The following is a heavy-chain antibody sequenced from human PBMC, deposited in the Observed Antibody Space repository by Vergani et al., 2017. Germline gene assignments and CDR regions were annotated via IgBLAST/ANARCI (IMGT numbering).Heavy chain of an antibody. V-gene: IGHV3-30*03. D-gene: IGHD1-1*01. Sequence: QVHLVESGGGVVQPGRSLRLSCVVSGFTSSYYGMHWVRQAPGKGLEWVAVISYDGTQKYYADSVKGRFTISRDNSKSTLYLQMNSLSTEDTAGYYCATKSCGTPGCQIGYFREWGQGTLVTVSS. CDR1: GFTSSYYG. J-gene: IGHJ1*01. CDR2: ISYDGTQK. CDR3: ATKSCGTPGCQIGYFRE.